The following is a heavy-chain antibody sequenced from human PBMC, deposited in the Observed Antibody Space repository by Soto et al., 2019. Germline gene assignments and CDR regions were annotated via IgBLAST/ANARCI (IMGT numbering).Heavy chain of an antibody. V-gene: IGHV4-34*01. J-gene: IGHJ4*02. CDR1: GGSFSGYY. Sequence: PSETLSLTCAVYGGSFSGYYWSWIRQPPGKGLEWIGEINHSGSTNYNPSLKSRVTISVDTSKNQFSLKLSSVTAADTAVYYCARTAYSGSSYYFDYWGQGTLVTVSS. CDR3: ARTAYSGSSYYFDY. CDR2: INHSGST. D-gene: IGHD1-26*01.